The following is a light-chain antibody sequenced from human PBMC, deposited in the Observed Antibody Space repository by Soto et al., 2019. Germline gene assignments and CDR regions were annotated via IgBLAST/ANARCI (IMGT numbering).Light chain of an antibody. J-gene: IGLJ1*01. Sequence: QSALTQPASVSGSPGQSITISCSGTRSDIGSYNYVAWYQQFPGKNPKILIYGVSNRPSGVSSRFSGYKSGNTASLTISGLQAEDEADYYCISYTGSSTSYVFGSGTKLTVL. CDR1: RSDIGSYNY. CDR3: ISYTGSSTSYV. CDR2: GVS. V-gene: IGLV2-14*01.